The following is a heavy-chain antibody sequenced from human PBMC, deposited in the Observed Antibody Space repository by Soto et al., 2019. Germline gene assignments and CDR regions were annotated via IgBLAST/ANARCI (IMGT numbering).Heavy chain of an antibody. V-gene: IGHV4-39*01. D-gene: IGHD3-10*01. CDR3: ASLPGRLAFGIDP. J-gene: IGHJ5*02. CDR1: GGSISSSIYY. CDR2: IYYTGIT. Sequence: PSETLSLTCTVSGGSISSSIYYWGWVRQPPGKGLEWIGSIYYTGITYYNPSLKRPVTISVDTSKNQFSLKLSSVTAADTAVYYCASLPGRLAFGIDPWGQGTLVTVSS.